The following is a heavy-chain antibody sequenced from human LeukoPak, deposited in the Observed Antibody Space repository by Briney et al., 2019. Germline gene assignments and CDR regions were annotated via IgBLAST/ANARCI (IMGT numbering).Heavy chain of an antibody. Sequence: GESLKISCKGSGYSFTNYWIGWVRLMPGKGLEWMGIIYPRDSDTRYSPSFQGQVTISADKSISTAYLQWSSLKASDTAMYYCGRPYRGAFDIWGQGTMVTVSS. D-gene: IGHD1-14*01. V-gene: IGHV5-51*01. J-gene: IGHJ3*02. CDR2: IYPRDSDT. CDR1: GYSFTNYW. CDR3: GRPYRGAFDI.